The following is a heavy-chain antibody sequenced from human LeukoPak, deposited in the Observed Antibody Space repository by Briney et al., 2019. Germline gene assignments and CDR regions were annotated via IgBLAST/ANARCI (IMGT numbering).Heavy chain of an antibody. Sequence: GGPLRLSCAASGFTFSSFAMSWVRQAPGKGLEWVSAISGSGGGTYYADSVKGRFTISRDNSKNTLYLQMNSLRADDTAVYYCAKDRTTVVTLDAFDIWGQGTMVTVSS. D-gene: IGHD4-23*01. J-gene: IGHJ3*02. CDR1: GFTFSSFA. CDR2: ISGSGGGT. V-gene: IGHV3-23*01. CDR3: AKDRTTVVTLDAFDI.